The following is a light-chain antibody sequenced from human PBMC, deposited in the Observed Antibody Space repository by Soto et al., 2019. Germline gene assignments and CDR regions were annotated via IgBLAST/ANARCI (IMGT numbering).Light chain of an antibody. V-gene: IGKV1-6*01. CDR3: LQNSEYPRT. Sequence: AIQMTQSPSSLSASVGDRVTITCRASQAIKNDLSWYQQKPGKALNLLIFAASSLKAGVPSRFSASGSYTDFTLTISSLQPEDFATYYCLQNSEYPRTFGQGTKVEIK. J-gene: IGKJ1*01. CDR1: QAIKND. CDR2: AAS.